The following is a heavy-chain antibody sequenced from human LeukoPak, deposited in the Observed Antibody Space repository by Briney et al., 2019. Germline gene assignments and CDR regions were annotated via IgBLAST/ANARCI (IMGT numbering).Heavy chain of an antibody. V-gene: IGHV3-7*03. Sequence: PGGSLRLSCAASGFTFSGHWMTWVRQAPGKGLEWVANIKEDGSKKNYVDSVRGRFTISRDNAKNFLYLQMNSLRVEDTALYYCAKDIRGATVTDYGMDVWGQGTTVTVSS. CDR1: GFTFSGHW. CDR3: AKDIRGATVTDYGMDV. D-gene: IGHD4-17*01. CDR2: IKEDGSKK. J-gene: IGHJ6*02.